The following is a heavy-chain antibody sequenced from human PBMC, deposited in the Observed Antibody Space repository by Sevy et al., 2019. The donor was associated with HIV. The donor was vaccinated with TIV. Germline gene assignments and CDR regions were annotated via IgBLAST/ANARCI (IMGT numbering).Heavy chain of an antibody. CDR3: ARPYRTDPFYYSGSSGYYYPTYFDY. D-gene: IGHD3-22*01. Sequence: GGSLRLSCAASGFTFSNYWMSWVRQAPGKGLEWVANIRQDGSEKYFVDSVKGRFAISRDNVKNSLYLQMKSLRAEDTAVYYCARPYRTDPFYYSGSSGYYYPTYFDYWGQGTLVTVSS. J-gene: IGHJ4*02. CDR2: IRQDGSEK. V-gene: IGHV3-7*01. CDR1: GFTFSNYW.